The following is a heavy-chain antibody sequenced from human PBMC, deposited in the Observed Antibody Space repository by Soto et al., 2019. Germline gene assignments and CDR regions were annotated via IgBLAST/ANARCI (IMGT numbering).Heavy chain of an antibody. CDR1: GFALSSYT. V-gene: IGHV3-21*01. Sequence: GGSLRIACAASGFALSSYTKNLVRRAPVKGLEWVSSLSSGSSNIYYADSVKGRFTISRDNAKNTLFLQMNRRRAEDTAVNYCAGGGYYEILTVPEYWGQGTLVIVS. J-gene: IGHJ4*02. CDR3: AGGGYYEILTVPEY. CDR2: LSSGSSNI. D-gene: IGHD3-9*01.